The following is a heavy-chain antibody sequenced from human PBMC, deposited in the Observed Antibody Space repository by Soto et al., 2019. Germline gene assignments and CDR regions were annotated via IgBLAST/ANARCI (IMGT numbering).Heavy chain of an antibody. V-gene: IGHV3-30*03. D-gene: IGHD4-17*01. CDR3: APWVGAFDY. CDR1: GFTFSSYG. Sequence: QVQLVESGGGVVQPGRSLRLSCAASGFTFSSYGMHWVRQAPGKWLEWVAVISYDGSNKYYADSVKGRFTISRDNSKNTLYLQMNSLRAEYTAVYYCAPWVGAFDYWGQGTLVTVSS. CDR2: ISYDGSNK. J-gene: IGHJ4*02.